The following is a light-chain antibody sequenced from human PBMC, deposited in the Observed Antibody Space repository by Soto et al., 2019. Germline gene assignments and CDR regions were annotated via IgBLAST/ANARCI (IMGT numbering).Light chain of an antibody. J-gene: IGKJ1*01. V-gene: IGKV3-15*01. CDR2: DAS. CDR1: QSVSSN. CDR3: QQYNNWPSWT. Sequence: EIVMTQSPATLSVSPGERATLSCRASQSVSSNLAWYQQNPGQPPRLLIYDASSRATGIPSRFSGSGSGTEFTLTISSLQSEDFAVYYCQQYNNWPSWTFGQGTKVDIK.